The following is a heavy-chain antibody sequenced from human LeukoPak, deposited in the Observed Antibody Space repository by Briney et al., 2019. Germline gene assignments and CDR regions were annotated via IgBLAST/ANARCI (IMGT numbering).Heavy chain of an antibody. V-gene: IGHV3-66*04. CDR1: GFTVSSNY. J-gene: IGHJ4*02. Sequence: GGSLRLSCAASGFTVSSNYMSWVRQAPGKGLEWVSVIYSGGSTYYADSVKGRFTISRDNSKNTLYLQMNSLRAEDTAVYYCARLQGYCSSTSCPDYWGQGTLVTVSS. CDR3: ARLQGYCSSTSCPDY. CDR2: IYSGGST. D-gene: IGHD2-2*01.